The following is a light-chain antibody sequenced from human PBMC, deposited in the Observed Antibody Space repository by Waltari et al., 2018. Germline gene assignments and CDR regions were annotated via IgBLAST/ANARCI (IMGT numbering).Light chain of an antibody. J-gene: IGKJ2*01. CDR3: HHYGTTPHT. CDR2: GAS. V-gene: IGKV3-20*01. Sequence: EIVLTQSPGTLSLSPGERATLSCRASQSVSSAFFAWYQQRPGQAPWLLIYGASARAAGVPDRFTGSGSGTDFSLTINRLEPEDFAVYYCHHYGTTPHTFGQGTKVEIK. CDR1: QSVSSAF.